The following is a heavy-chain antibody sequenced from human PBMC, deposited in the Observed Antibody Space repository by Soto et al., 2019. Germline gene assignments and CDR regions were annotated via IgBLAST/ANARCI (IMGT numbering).Heavy chain of an antibody. CDR1: GGSFSGYY. Sequence: PSETLSLTCAVYGGSFSGYYWSWIRQPPGKGLEWIGEINHSGSTNYNPSLKSRVTISVDTSKNQFSLKLSSVTAADTAVYYCARDTYYYDSSGYPTLPPYSGQGSLVIVSS. D-gene: IGHD3-22*01. CDR2: INHSGST. V-gene: IGHV4-34*01. J-gene: IGHJ4*02. CDR3: ARDTYYYDSSGYPTLPPY.